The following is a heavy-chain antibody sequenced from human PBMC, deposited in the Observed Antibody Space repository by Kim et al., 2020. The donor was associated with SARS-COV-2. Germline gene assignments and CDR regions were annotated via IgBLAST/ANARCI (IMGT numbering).Heavy chain of an antibody. CDR3: AREGYCSGGSCPSPYFDY. V-gene: IGHV3-53*01. Sequence: KGRFTISRDNSKNTLYLQMYSLRAEDTAVYYCAREGYCSGGSCPSPYFDYWGQGTLVTVSS. J-gene: IGHJ4*02. D-gene: IGHD2-15*01.